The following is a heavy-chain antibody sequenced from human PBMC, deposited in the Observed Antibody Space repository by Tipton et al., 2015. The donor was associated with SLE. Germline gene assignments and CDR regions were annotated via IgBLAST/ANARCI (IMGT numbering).Heavy chain of an antibody. V-gene: IGHV4-31*03. Sequence: LRLSCTVSGGSISSGGYYWSWIRQHPGKGLEWIGYIYYSGSTYYNPSLKSRVTISVDTSKNQFSLKLSSVTAADTAAYYCARDPEKRITMVRGVIIVDGMGVWGQGTPVTVSS. J-gene: IGHJ6*02. CDR3: ARDPEKRITMVRGVIIVDGMGV. CDR1: GGSISSGGYY. CDR2: IYYSGST. D-gene: IGHD3-10*01.